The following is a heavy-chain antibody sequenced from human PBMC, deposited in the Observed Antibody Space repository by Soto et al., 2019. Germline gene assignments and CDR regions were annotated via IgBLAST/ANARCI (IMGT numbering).Heavy chain of an antibody. V-gene: IGHV3-33*01. Sequence: GGSLRLSCAASGFTFSSYGMHWVRQAPGKGLEWVAVIWYDGSNKYYADSVKGRFTISRDNSKNTLYLQMNSLRAEDTAVYYCARAGYSSSWIYYYYGVDVWGQGTTVTVSS. CDR3: ARAGYSSSWIYYYYGVDV. D-gene: IGHD6-13*01. CDR1: GFTFSSYG. J-gene: IGHJ6*02. CDR2: IWYDGSNK.